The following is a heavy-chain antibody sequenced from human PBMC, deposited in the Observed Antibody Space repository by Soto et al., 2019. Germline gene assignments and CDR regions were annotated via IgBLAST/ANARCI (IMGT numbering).Heavy chain of an antibody. D-gene: IGHD4-17*01. CDR1: GFTFSDYY. J-gene: IGHJ5*02. Sequence: QVQLVESGGGLVKPGGSLRLSCAASGFTFSDYYMSWIRQAPGKGLEWVSYISSSGSTIYYADSVKGRFTISRDNAKNALYLQLNSLRAEDTAVYYWASRLDGDYDNWFDPWGQGTLVTVSS. CDR2: ISSSGSTI. V-gene: IGHV3-11*01. CDR3: ASRLDGDYDNWFDP.